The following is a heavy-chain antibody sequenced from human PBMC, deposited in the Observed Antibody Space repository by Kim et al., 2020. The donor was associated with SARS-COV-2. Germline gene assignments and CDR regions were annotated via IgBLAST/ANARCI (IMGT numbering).Heavy chain of an antibody. CDR3: ARDLSYYDSSGYYSALFFY. D-gene: IGHD3-22*01. CDR2: ISSSSSYT. J-gene: IGHJ4*02. V-gene: IGHV3-11*05. CDR1: GFTFSDYY. Sequence: GGSLRLSCAASGFTFSDYYMNWIRQAPGKGLEWVSYISSSSSYTNYADSVKGRFTISRDNAKNSLYLQMNSLRAEDTDVYYCARDLSYYDSSGYYSALFFYWGQGTLVTVSS.